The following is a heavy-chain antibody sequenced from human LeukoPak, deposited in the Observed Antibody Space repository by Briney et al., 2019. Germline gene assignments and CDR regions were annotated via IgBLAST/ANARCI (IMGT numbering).Heavy chain of an antibody. CDR3: ARGWVAGYSSGWYYFDY. J-gene: IGHJ4*02. Sequence: SETLSLTCTVSGGSISSYYWSWIRQPPGKGLEWIGYIYYSGSTNYNPSLKSRVTISVDTSKNQFSLKLSSVTAADTAVYYCARGWVAGYSSGWYYFDYWGQGTLVTVSS. CDR2: IYYSGST. V-gene: IGHV4-59*01. D-gene: IGHD6-19*01. CDR1: GGSISSYY.